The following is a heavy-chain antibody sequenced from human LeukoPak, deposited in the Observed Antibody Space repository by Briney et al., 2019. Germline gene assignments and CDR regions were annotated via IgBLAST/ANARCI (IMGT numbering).Heavy chain of an antibody. J-gene: IGHJ4*02. V-gene: IGHV4-30-2*01. CDR3: ARGTYIDPLDY. D-gene: IGHD3-10*01. Sequence: SETLSLTCTVSGASISPNSYTWNWIRQAPGRRLEVIGYIYHSGSAHYAQSFDGRVTISIDLSKNQFSLKLNSVTAADTAVYYCARGTYIDPLDYWAQGTLVTVSS. CDR2: IYHSGSA. CDR1: GASISPNSYT.